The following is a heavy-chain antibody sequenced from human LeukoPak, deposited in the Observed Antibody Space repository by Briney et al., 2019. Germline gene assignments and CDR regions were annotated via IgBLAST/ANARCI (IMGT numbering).Heavy chain of an antibody. CDR3: ARETDYYDSSGP. CDR1: GYSLIVYY. Sequence: ASVRVSCKASGYSLIVYYIHWVRQAPGQGLEWMGWINPNSGGTNYAQKFQGRVTMTRDTSISTAYMELSRLRSDDTAVYYCARETDYYDSSGPWGQGTLVTVSS. CDR2: INPNSGGT. V-gene: IGHV1-2*02. J-gene: IGHJ5*02. D-gene: IGHD3-22*01.